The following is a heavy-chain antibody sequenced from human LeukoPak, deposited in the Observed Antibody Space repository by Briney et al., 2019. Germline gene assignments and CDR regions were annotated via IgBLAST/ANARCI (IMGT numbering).Heavy chain of an antibody. CDR3: ARDSASVWPGSSGWSNWFDP. Sequence: GASVKVSCTASGYTFGSYGVSWVRQAPGQGLEWMAWISPYNGNTNYAQKFQGRVTMTTDTSTSTAYMELRSLRADDTAVYYCARDSASVWPGSSGWSNWFDPWGQGTLVTVSS. CDR2: ISPYNGNT. J-gene: IGHJ5*02. CDR1: GYTFGSYG. V-gene: IGHV1-18*01. D-gene: IGHD6-19*01.